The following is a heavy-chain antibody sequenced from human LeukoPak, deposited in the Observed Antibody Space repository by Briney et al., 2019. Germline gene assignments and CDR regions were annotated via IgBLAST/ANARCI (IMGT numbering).Heavy chain of an antibody. V-gene: IGHV1-18*01. CDR1: GYTFSNYG. CDR2: ISAYNGNT. J-gene: IGHJ6*03. CDR3: ARGLVVVAATRHNYYYYMDV. D-gene: IGHD2-15*01. Sequence: ASVKVSCKASGYTFSNYGFSWVRQAPGQGLEWMGWISAYNGNTNYAQNLQGRVTMTRDTSTSTAYMELRSLRSDDTAVYYCARGLVVVAATRHNYYYYMDVWGKGTTVTVSS.